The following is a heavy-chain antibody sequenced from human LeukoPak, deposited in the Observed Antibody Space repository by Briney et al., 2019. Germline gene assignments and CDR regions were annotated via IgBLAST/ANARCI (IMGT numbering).Heavy chain of an antibody. D-gene: IGHD3-10*01. CDR3: ARGRSRAPYGSGSHYYYYMDV. J-gene: IGHJ6*03. Sequence: PSETLSLTCAVYGGSFSGYYWSWIRQPPGKGLEWIGEINHSGSTNYNPSLKSRVTISVDTSKNQFSLKLSSVTAADTAVYYCARGRSRAPYGSGSHYYYYMDVWGKGTTVTVSS. V-gene: IGHV4-34*01. CDR1: GGSFSGYY. CDR2: INHSGST.